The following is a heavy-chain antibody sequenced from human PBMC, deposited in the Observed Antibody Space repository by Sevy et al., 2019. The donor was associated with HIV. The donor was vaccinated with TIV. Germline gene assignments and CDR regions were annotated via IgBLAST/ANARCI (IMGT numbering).Heavy chain of an antibody. CDR1: GGSISSYY. D-gene: IGHD2-15*01. CDR2: IYYSGST. Sequence: SETLSLTCTVSGGSISSYYWSWIRQPPGKGLEWIGYIYYSGSTNYNPSLKSRVTISVDTSKNQFSLKLSLVTAADTAVYYCARGFYCSGGSCYPGWVDYWGQGTLVTVSS. CDR3: ARGFYCSGGSCYPGWVDY. V-gene: IGHV4-59*13. J-gene: IGHJ4*02.